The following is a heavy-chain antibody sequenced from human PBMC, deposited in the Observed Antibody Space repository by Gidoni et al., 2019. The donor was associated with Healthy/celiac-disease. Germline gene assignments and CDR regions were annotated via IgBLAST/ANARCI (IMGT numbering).Heavy chain of an antibody. CDR2: IIPIFGTA. CDR3: ARGAARLWILGYFQH. J-gene: IGHJ1*01. CDR1: GGTLSSYA. D-gene: IGHD6-6*01. V-gene: IGHV1-69*01. Sequence: QVQLVQSGAEVKKPGSSVKVPCKASGGTLSSYAISWVRQAPGQGLEWMGGIIPIFGTANSAQKFQGRVTITADESTSTAYMELSSLRSEDTAVYYCARGAARLWILGYFQHWGQGTLVTVSS.